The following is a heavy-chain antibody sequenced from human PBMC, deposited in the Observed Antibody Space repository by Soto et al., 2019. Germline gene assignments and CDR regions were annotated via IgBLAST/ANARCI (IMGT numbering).Heavy chain of an antibody. CDR2: IYYSGST. CDR1: GGSISSSSYY. CDR3: ARVNYYDSSGYIDY. V-gene: IGHV4-39*01. J-gene: IGHJ4*02. D-gene: IGHD3-22*01. Sequence: QLQLQESGPGLVKPSETLSLTCTVSGGSISSSSYYWGWIRQPPGKGLEWIGSIYYSGSTYYNPSLKSRVTISVDTSKNQFSLKLSSVTAADTAVYYCARVNYYDSSGYIDYWGQGTLVTVSS.